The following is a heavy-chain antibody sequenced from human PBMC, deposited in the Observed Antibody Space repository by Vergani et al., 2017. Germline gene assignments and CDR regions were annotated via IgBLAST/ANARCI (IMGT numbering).Heavy chain of an antibody. D-gene: IGHD4-23*01. CDR2: IRSKAYGGTT. Sequence: EVQLLESGGDLVQPGGSLRLSCTASGFILSTYAMSWVRQAPGKGLEWEGFIRSKAYGGTTEYAASVKGRFTISRDDSKSIAYLQMNSLKTEDTAVYYCTRDPCGGNCSWGQGTLVTVSS. J-gene: IGHJ5*02. CDR3: TRDPCGGNCS. V-gene: IGHV3-49*04. CDR1: GFILSTYA.